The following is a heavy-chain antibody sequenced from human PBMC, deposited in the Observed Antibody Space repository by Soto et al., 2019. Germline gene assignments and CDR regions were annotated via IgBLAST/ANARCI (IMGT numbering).Heavy chain of an antibody. CDR3: AVGGAGTEWNAFDI. CDR2: ISYDGSNK. V-gene: IGHV3-30-3*01. D-gene: IGHD6-19*01. J-gene: IGHJ3*02. CDR1: GFTFSSYA. Sequence: QVQLVESGGGVVQPGRSLRLSCAASGFTFSSYAMHWVRQAPGKGLEWVAVISYDGSNKYYADSVKGRFTISRDNSKNTLYLQMKSLRAEDTAVYYCAVGGAGTEWNAFDIWGQGTMVTVSS.